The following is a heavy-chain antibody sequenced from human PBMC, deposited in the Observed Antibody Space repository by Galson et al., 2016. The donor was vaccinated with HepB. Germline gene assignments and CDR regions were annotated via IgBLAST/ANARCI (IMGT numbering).Heavy chain of an antibody. J-gene: IGHJ6*02. CDR2: ISFNEDKK. CDR3: ARGDYGSSFYYGMDV. CDR1: GSTFRNYG. Sequence: SLRLSCAASGSTFRNYGMHWVRQPPGKGLQWAAAISFNEDKKFYLDSVRGRFTVSRDSSKNTLYLQLNTLRPDDTAVYFCARGDYGSSFYYGMDVWGQGTTVTVSS. V-gene: IGHV3-30*03. D-gene: IGHD4-17*01.